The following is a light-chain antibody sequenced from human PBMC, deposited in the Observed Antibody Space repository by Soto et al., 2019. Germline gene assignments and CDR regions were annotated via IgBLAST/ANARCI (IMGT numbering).Light chain of an antibody. Sequence: EIVLTQSPATLSLSPGERATLSCRASQNVSTYLAWYQQKPGQAPRLLIYDASNRATGIPARFNGSGSGTDFTLTISSLEPEDFAVYYCQQRTNWLTFGPGTKVDIK. V-gene: IGKV3-11*01. CDR3: QQRTNWLT. CDR1: QNVSTY. J-gene: IGKJ3*01. CDR2: DAS.